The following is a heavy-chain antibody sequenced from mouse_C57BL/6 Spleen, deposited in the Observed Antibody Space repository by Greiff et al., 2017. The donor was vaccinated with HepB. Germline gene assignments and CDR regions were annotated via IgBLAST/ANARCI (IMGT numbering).Heavy chain of an antibody. Sequence: EVKLQQSGEGLVKPGGSLKLSCAASGFTFSSYAMSWVRQTPEKRLEWVAYISSGGDYIYYADTVKGRFTISRDNARNTLYLQMSSLKSEDTAMYYCTRENGNSLDYWGQGTTLTVSS. V-gene: IGHV5-9-1*02. J-gene: IGHJ2*01. D-gene: IGHD2-1*01. CDR2: ISSGGDYI. CDR1: GFTFSSYA. CDR3: TRENGNSLDY.